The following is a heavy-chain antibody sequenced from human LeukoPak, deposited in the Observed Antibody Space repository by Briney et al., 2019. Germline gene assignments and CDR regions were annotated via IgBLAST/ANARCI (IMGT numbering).Heavy chain of an antibody. V-gene: IGHV1-69*05. Sequence: GASVKVSCKASGGTFSSYAISWVRQAPGQGLEWMGGIIPIFGTANYAQKFQGRVTITTDESTSTAYMELSSLRSEDTAVYYCASKGSFCTNGVCYPGAGYMDVWGKGTTVTVSS. CDR1: GGTFSSYA. CDR3: ASKGSFCTNGVCYPGAGYMDV. CDR2: IIPIFGTA. J-gene: IGHJ6*03. D-gene: IGHD2-8*01.